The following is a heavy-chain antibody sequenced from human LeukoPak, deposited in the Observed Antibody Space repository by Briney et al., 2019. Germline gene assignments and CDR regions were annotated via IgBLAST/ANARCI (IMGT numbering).Heavy chain of an antibody. CDR1: GYTFTGCY. J-gene: IGHJ4*02. D-gene: IGHD1-26*01. CDR2: ISPNSGDT. Sequence: ASVKVSCKASGYTFTGCYMHWVRQAPGQGLEWMGWISPNSGDTSYAQKFQGGVTMTGDTSISTVYMELSKLRSDDTAVYYCARDGNFDYWGQGTLVTVSS. CDR3: ARDGNFDY. V-gene: IGHV1-2*02.